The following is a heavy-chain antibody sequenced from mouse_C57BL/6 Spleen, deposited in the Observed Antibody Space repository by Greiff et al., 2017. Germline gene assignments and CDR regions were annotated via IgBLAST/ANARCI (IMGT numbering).Heavy chain of an antibody. CDR1: GYTFTSYW. CDR2: IHPNSGST. Sequence: QVHVKQPGAELVKPGASVKLSCKASGYTFTSYWMHWVKQRPGQGLEWIGMIHPNSGSTNYNEKFKSKATLTVDKSSSTTYMQLSSLTSEDSAVYDCARSFCDYDGDWFAYWGQGTLVTVSA. CDR3: ARSFCDYDGDWFAY. J-gene: IGHJ3*01. D-gene: IGHD2-4*01. V-gene: IGHV1-64*01.